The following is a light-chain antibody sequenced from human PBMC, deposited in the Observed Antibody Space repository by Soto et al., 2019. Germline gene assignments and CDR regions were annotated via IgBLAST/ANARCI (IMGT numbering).Light chain of an antibody. CDR2: GAS. V-gene: IGKV1-9*01. CDR3: QQLNSDWYA. J-gene: IGKJ2*01. Sequence: DIPLTQSPSFLSASVGDRVTITCRASQGISTYLAWYLQRPGKAPKLLIYGASTLQSGVPSRFSGSGSGTEYTLTISSLQPEDFGTYYCQQLNSDWYAFGQGTNLGIK. CDR1: QGISTY.